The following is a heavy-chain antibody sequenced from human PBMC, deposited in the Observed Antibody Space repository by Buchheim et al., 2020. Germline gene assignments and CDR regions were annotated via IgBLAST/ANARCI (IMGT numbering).Heavy chain of an antibody. J-gene: IGHJ4*02. D-gene: IGHD2-15*01. V-gene: IGHV3-30*18. CDR2: ISYDGSNK. CDR3: AKDADCSGGSCLDY. CDR1: GFTFSSYG. Sequence: QVQLVESGGGVVQPGRSLRLSCAASGFTFSSYGMHWVRQAPGKGLEWVAVISYDGSNKYYADSVKGRFTISRDNSTNTLYLQMNSLRAEDTAVYYCAKDADCSGGSCLDYWGQGTL.